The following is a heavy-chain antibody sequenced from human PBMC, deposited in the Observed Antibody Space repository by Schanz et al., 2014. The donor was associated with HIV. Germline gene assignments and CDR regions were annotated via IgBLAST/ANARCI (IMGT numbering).Heavy chain of an antibody. V-gene: IGHV1-18*01. CDR1: GYTFSHYG. CDR3: ARGEDWPGGASDH. Sequence: QVQLLQSGPEVKRPGASVTVSCKTSGYTFSHYGVSWVRQAPGQGLAWMGWISPSNGDTKYTHWLQGRVTMATDTSTNTAYMELRSLKSDDPAVYYCARGEDWPGGASDHWGQGTLVIVS. D-gene: IGHD1-26*01. J-gene: IGHJ5*02. CDR2: ISPSNGDT.